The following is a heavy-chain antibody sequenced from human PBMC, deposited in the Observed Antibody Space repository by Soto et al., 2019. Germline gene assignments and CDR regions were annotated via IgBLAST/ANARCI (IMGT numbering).Heavy chain of an antibody. V-gene: IGHV1-3*01. Sequence: QVQLVQSGAAVKKPGASLKVSCKASGYTFTSYAMHWVRQAPGQRLEWMGWINAGNGNTKYSQKFQGRVTITRDTSASTAYMELSSLRSEDTAVYYCARVRSAAAAFDYWGQGTLVTVSS. CDR1: GYTFTSYA. D-gene: IGHD6-13*01. CDR2: INAGNGNT. CDR3: ARVRSAAAAFDY. J-gene: IGHJ4*02.